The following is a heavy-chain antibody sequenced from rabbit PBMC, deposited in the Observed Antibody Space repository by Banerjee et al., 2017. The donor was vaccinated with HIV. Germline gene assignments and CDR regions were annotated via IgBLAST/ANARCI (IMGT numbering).Heavy chain of an antibody. J-gene: IGHJ4*01. Sequence: VRQAPGKGLEWIACINTSSGSTVYATWAKGRFTISRSTSLNTVDLKVTSLTAADTATYFCARDLAGVIGWNFGLWGPGNLVTVS. V-gene: IGHV1S43*01. D-gene: IGHD4-1*01. CDR3: ARDLAGVIGWNFGL. CDR2: INTSSGST.